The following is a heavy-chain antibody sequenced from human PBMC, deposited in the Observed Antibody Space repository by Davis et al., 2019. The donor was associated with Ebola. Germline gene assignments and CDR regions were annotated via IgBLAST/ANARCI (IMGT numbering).Heavy chain of an antibody. V-gene: IGHV3-23*01. J-gene: IGHJ4*02. CDR3: AKSDSGNSYSVGDFDS. Sequence: GESLKISCVGSGFTFDIYTLGWVRQAPGKGLEWVSCISGSGGTTYYADSVKGRFTISRDDSKNRLYLQMSSLRAEDTAVYFCAKSDSGNSYSVGDFDSWGQGTLVTVSA. CDR1: GFTFDIYT. CDR2: ISGSGGTT. D-gene: IGHD4-11*01.